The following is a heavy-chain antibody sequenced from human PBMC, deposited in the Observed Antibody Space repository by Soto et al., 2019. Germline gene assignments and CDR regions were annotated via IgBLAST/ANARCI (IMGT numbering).Heavy chain of an antibody. V-gene: IGHV1-69*13. CDR2: IIPMFGTA. Sequence: SVKVSCKASGGTFSSQAFSWVRQAPGQGLEWMGGIIPMFGTANYAQKFQGRITITADESTSTAHMELSSLRSDDTAVYYCARGDIAMAVSRFDSWGQGTLVTVSS. J-gene: IGHJ4*02. CDR3: ARGDIAMAVSRFDS. D-gene: IGHD2-15*01. CDR1: GGTFSSQA.